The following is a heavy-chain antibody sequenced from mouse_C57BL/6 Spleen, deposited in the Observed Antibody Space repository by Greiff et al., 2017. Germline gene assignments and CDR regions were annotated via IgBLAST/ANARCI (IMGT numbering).Heavy chain of an antibody. CDR3: ARDYYVNWYFDV. CDR1: GYSITSGYY. D-gene: IGHD2-1*01. V-gene: IGHV3-6*01. J-gene: IGHJ1*03. Sequence: EVQVVESGPGLVKPSPSLSLTCSVTGYSITSGYYWNWIRQFPGNKLEWMGYISYDGSNNYNPSLKNRISITRDTSKNQFFLKLNSVTTEDTATYYCARDYYVNWYFDVWGTGTTVTVSS. CDR2: ISYDGSN.